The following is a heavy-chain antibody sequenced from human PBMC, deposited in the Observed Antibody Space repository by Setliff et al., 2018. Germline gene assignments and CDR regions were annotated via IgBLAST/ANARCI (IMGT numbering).Heavy chain of an antibody. CDR1: GFSVSNDF. V-gene: IGHV3-53*01. D-gene: IGHD3-10*01. Sequence: GGSLRLSCVVSGFSVSNDFMGWVRQAPGKELEWVSVIYNRGHTYYADSVKGRFTISRDSSKNTLYLQMNSLTAEDTAMYYCARDRGGTNPWFDSWGQGTLVTVSS. J-gene: IGHJ5*01. CDR3: ARDRGGTNPWFDS. CDR2: IYNRGHT.